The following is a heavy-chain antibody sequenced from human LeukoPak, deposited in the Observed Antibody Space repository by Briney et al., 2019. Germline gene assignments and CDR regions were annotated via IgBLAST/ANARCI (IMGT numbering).Heavy chain of an antibody. CDR1: GFTFDDYG. J-gene: IGHJ6*03. Sequence: GGSLRLSCAASGFTFDDYGMSWVRQAPGKGLEWVSGINWNGGSTGYADSVKGRLTISRDNAKNSLYLQMNSLRAEDTALYYCARALVGATINANYYYYYMDVWGKGTTVTVSS. V-gene: IGHV3-20*04. CDR3: ARALVGATINANYYYYYMDV. CDR2: INWNGGST. D-gene: IGHD1-26*01.